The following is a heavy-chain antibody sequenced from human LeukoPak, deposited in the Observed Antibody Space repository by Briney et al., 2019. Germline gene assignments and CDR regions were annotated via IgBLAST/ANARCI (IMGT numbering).Heavy chain of an antibody. J-gene: IGHJ4*02. Sequence: GGSLRLSCAASGFTFSIYAMNWVRQAPGEGPEWVSSISGSGGEVRYADSVKGRFTISRDNSQNTFYLRMNSLRVEDTAIYYCSKDLTTRSIGYFVYWGQGTLVTVSS. CDR2: ISGSGGEV. CDR1: GFTFSIYA. D-gene: IGHD1-1*01. CDR3: SKDLTTRSIGYFVY. V-gene: IGHV3-23*01.